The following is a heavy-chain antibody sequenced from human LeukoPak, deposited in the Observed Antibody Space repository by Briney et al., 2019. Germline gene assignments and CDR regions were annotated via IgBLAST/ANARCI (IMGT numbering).Heavy chain of an antibody. CDR2: IYSDGITI. CDR3: ARYQVWFGDYRNAFDI. Sequence: GGSLRLSCAASGFIFSSYWMPWVRQAPGKGLEWVSRIYSDGITINYADSVKGRFTISRDNAKNSLYLQMNSLRAEDTALYYCARYQVWFGDYRNAFDIWGQGTMVTVSS. CDR1: GFIFSSYW. D-gene: IGHD3-10*01. V-gene: IGHV3-74*01. J-gene: IGHJ3*02.